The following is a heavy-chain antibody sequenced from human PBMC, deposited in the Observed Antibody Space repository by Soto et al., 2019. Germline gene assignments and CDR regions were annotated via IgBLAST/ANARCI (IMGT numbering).Heavy chain of an antibody. CDR3: ARLGNELGSQNWFDP. CDR1: GYPFTSYD. V-gene: IGHV1-2*04. D-gene: IGHD1-7*01. J-gene: IGHJ5*02. CDR2: INPNSGGT. Sequence: ASVKVSCKASGYPFTSYDINWVRQAPGQGLEWMGWINPNSGGTNYAQKFQGWVTMTRDTSISTAYMELSRLRSDDTAVYYCARLGNELGSQNWFDPWGQGTPVTVSS.